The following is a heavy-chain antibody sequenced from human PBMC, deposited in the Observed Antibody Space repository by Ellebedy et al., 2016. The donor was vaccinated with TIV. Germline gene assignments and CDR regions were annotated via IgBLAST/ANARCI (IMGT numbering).Heavy chain of an antibody. CDR3: RAKEDSLTIDWVYYGMDV. Sequence: AASVKVSCKASGGTFSSYAVSWVRQAPGQGLEWMGRIIPILGIANYAQKFQGRVTITADKSTSTAYMELSSLRSEDTAVYYCRAKEDSLTIDWVYYGMDVWGQGTTVTVSS. D-gene: IGHD4/OR15-4a*01. CDR1: GGTFSSYA. CDR2: IIPILGIA. V-gene: IGHV1-69*04. J-gene: IGHJ6*02.